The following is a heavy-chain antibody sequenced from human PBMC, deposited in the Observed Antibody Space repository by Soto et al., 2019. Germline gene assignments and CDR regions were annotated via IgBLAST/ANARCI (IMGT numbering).Heavy chain of an antibody. V-gene: IGHV4-59*01. CDR2: IYYSGST. D-gene: IGHD3-22*01. J-gene: IGHJ5*02. CDR3: AREGSSGYYDNWFDP. Sequence: QVQLQKSGPGLVKPSETLSLTCTVSGGSISSYYWSWIRQPPGKGLEWIGYIYYSGSTNYNPSLKSRVTISVDTSKNQFSLKLSSVTAADTAVYYCAREGSSGYYDNWFDPWGQGTLVTVSS. CDR1: GGSISSYY.